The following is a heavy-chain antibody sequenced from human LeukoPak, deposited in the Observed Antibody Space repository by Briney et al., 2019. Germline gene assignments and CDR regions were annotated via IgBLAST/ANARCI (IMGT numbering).Heavy chain of an antibody. CDR1: GFTFSSDA. Sequence: GGSLRLSCAASGFTFSSDAMSWLRQAPGKGLEWVSAISGSGGSTYYADSVKGRFTISRDNSKNTLYLQMNSLRAEDTAVYYCAKDAPPIVVVPAARPYWGQGTLVTVSS. J-gene: IGHJ4*02. V-gene: IGHV3-23*01. CDR3: AKDAPPIVVVPAARPY. CDR2: ISGSGGST. D-gene: IGHD2-2*02.